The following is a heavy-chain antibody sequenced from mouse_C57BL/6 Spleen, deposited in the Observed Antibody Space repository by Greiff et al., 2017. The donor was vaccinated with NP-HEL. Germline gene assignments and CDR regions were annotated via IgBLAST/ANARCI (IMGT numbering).Heavy chain of an antibody. CDR1: GYSFTGYY. V-gene: IGHV1-42*01. Sequence: VKRQKAGPELVKPGASVKISCKASGYSFTGYYMNWVKQSPEKSLEWIGEMNASTGGTTYNQKFKAKATLTVDKSSSTAYMQLKSLTSEDSAVYYCARYYGSTPFAYWGQGTLVTVSA. J-gene: IGHJ3*01. D-gene: IGHD1-1*01. CDR3: ARYYGSTPFAY. CDR2: MNASTGGT.